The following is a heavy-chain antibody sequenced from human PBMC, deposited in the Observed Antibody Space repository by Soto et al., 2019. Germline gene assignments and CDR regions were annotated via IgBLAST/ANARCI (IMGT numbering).Heavy chain of an antibody. Sequence: SETLSLTCAVSGGSISSGGYSWSWIRQPPGKGLEWIGYIYHSGSTYYNPSLKSRVTISVDRSKNQFSLKLSSVTAADTAVYYCARDYDSSGDYPWVWAFDSWGKGTMVTVAS. V-gene: IGHV4-30-2*01. CDR1: GGSISSGGYS. J-gene: IGHJ3*02. CDR2: IYHSGST. CDR3: ARDYDSSGDYPWVWAFDS. D-gene: IGHD3-22*01.